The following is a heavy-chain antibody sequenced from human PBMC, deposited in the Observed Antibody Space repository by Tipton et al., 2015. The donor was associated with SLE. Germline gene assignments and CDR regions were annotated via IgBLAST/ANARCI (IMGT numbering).Heavy chain of an antibody. CDR3: ARWSDYGLSPPHY. Sequence: VQLVQSGAEVKKPGESLKISCKASGYSFTTYWIGWVRQMPGKGLEWMGIIYPDESDTRYSPSFQGRVTISADGSISTAFLQWSSLKASDSAMYYCARWSDYGLSPPHYWGQGTLVTVSS. CDR2: IYPDESDT. D-gene: IGHD3-10*01. J-gene: IGHJ4*02. V-gene: IGHV5-51*01. CDR1: GYSFTTYW.